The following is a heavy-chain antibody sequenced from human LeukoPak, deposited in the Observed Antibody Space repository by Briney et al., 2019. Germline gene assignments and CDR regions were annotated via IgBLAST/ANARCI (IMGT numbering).Heavy chain of an antibody. CDR2: INHSGST. Sequence: SETLSLTCAVYGGSFSGYYWSWIRQPPGKGLEWIGEINHSGSTNYNPSLKSRVTISVDTSKNQFSLKLSSVTAADTAVYYCARGRLVGATLDAFDIWGKGTTVTVSS. D-gene: IGHD1-26*01. CDR1: GGSFSGYY. V-gene: IGHV4-34*01. J-gene: IGHJ3*02. CDR3: ARGRLVGATLDAFDI.